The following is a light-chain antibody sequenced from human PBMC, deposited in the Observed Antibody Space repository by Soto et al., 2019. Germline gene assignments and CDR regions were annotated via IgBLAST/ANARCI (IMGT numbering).Light chain of an antibody. Sequence: QSVLTQPAPVSGSPGQSVTISCTGPRSDIGDSNFISWYQHSPGKAPRLLIYEVNNRPSGVSKRFSGSKAGNTASLTISGLLDDGEADYSCASFRSGTTLLFGSGTKVTVL. CDR3: ASFRSGTTLL. J-gene: IGLJ1*01. CDR2: EVN. CDR1: RSDIGDSNF. V-gene: IGLV2-14*01.